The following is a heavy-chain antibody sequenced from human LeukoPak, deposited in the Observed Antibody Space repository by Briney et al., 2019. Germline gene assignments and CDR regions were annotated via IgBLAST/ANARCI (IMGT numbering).Heavy chain of an antibody. V-gene: IGHV3-7*04. J-gene: IGHJ4*02. CDR3: ARLRAGDYFDY. Sequence: PGGSLTLSCAASGYTFSSYRLIWVCHPPGQGLEWVAKINEDASEKHFVDSVKGRLTTSRDTAKSSLYLQMNSLRAEDTAVYFCARLRAGDYFDYWGQGTLLTVSS. CDR2: INEDASEK. CDR1: GYTFSSYR. D-gene: IGHD6-19*01.